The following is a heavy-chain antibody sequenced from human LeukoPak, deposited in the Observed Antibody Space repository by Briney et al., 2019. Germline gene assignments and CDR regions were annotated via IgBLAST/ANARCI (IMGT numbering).Heavy chain of an antibody. CDR3: ARSGSGYFGY. V-gene: IGHV3-7*01. Sequence: PGGSLRLSCAASGITLSVYWMSWVRQAPGKGLEWVANIKQDGSEKDYRDSVQGRFTISRDNAKNSLYLQMNSLRAEDTAVYYCARSGSGYFGYWGQGSLVTVSS. CDR2: IKQDGSEK. CDR1: GITLSVYW. J-gene: IGHJ4*02.